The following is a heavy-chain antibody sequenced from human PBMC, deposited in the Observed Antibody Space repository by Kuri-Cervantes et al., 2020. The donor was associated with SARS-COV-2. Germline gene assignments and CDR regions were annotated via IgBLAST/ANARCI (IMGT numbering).Heavy chain of an antibody. Sequence: ASVKVSCKASGYTFTGYYMHWVRQAPGQGLEWMGWINPNSGGTNYAQKFQGRVTMTRDTSISTAYMELSRLRSDDTAVYYCARGGSGYSLGPPHFDYWGQGTLVTVSP. CDR2: INPNSGGT. CDR1: GYTFTGYY. CDR3: ARGGSGYSLGPPHFDY. D-gene: IGHD3-3*01. J-gene: IGHJ4*02. V-gene: IGHV1-2*02.